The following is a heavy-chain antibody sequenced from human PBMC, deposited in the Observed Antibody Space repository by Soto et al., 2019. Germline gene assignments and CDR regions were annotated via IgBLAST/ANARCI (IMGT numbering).Heavy chain of an antibody. D-gene: IGHD3-22*01. CDR1: GFTLSRHT. J-gene: IGHJ3*02. CDR3: VRDYYDTSGYPNTFDM. CDR2: IGSRTSDI. Sequence: PGGSLRLSCAASGFTLSRHTMNWVRQAPGQGLEWVSFIGSRTSDIYYADSVKGRFTTSRDNAKNSLYLDLTRLRAEDTAVYFCVRDYYDTSGYPNTFDMWGQGIMVTVSS. V-gene: IGHV3-21*01.